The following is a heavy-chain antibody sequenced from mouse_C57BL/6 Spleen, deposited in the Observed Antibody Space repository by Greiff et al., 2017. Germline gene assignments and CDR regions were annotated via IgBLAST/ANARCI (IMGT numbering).Heavy chain of an antibody. V-gene: IGHV1-82*01. CDR3: SRPFDY. Sequence: VQLQQSGPELVKPGASVKISCKASGYAFSSAWMNWVKQRPGKGLEWIGRIYPGDGDTNYNGKFKGKATLTADKSSSTAYMQRSSLTSDDSAVYFCSRPFDYWGQGTTLTVSS. J-gene: IGHJ2*01. CDR2: IYPGDGDT. CDR1: GYAFSSAW.